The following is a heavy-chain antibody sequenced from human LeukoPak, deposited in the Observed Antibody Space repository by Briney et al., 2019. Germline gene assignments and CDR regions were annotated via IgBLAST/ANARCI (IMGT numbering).Heavy chain of an antibody. J-gene: IGHJ6*02. D-gene: IGHD6-13*01. V-gene: IGHV1-2*02. CDR1: GYTFTDYY. Sequence: ASVKVSCKASGYTFTDYYMHWVRQAPGQGLELMGWINPNSGGTNYAQKSQGRVTMTTDTSISTAYMEVSRLRSDDTAVYYCARVRIGQQLDKYYYYAMDVWGQGTTVTVSS. CDR2: INPNSGGT. CDR3: ARVRIGQQLDKYYYYAMDV.